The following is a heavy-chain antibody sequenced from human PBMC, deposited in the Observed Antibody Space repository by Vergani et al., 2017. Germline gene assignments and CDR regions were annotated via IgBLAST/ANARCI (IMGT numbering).Heavy chain of an antibody. CDR1: GGSISNSYYY. Sequence: QLQLQESGPGLVKPPETLSLTCTVSGGSISNSYYYWGWIRQPPGKGLEWIGSIYYSGSTYYNPSLKSRVTISVDTSKNQFSLKLSSVTAADTAVYYCARTYYDILTGYSRFDYWGQGTLVTVSS. V-gene: IGHV4-39*07. CDR2: IYYSGST. D-gene: IGHD3-9*01. CDR3: ARTYYDILTGYSRFDY. J-gene: IGHJ4*02.